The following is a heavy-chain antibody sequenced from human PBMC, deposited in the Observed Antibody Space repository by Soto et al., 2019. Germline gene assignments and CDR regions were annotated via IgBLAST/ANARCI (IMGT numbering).Heavy chain of an antibody. V-gene: IGHV4-30-2*01. J-gene: IGHJ4*02. Sequence: QLQLQESGSGLVKPSQTLSLTCTVSGDSISSHHLSWIRQPPGKGLEWIGYIYHTGRAFYNSSLKSRVSMSVANSKNQISLNLRSVTAADTAVYYCVRDTGYGTLDYWGQGTLVTVSS. CDR1: GDSISSHH. D-gene: IGHD5-18*01. CDR3: VRDTGYGTLDY. CDR2: IYHTGRA.